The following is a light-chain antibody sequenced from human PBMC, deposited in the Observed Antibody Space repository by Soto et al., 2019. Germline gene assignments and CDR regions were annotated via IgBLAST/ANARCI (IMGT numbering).Light chain of an antibody. CDR2: DAS. V-gene: IGKV3-15*01. CDR1: QTIDNT. CDR3: QHYNYWPYT. J-gene: IGKJ2*01. Sequence: EIVMTQSPATLSLSPGERATLSCSASQTIDNTLAWYQRKPGQAPRLLIYDASTRATGVPARFSGSASWTDFTLTISSLQSEDFAVYYCQHYNYWPYTFGQGTKVDIK.